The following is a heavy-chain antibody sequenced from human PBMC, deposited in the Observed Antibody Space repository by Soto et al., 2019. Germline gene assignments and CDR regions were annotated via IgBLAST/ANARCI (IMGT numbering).Heavy chain of an antibody. CDR3: TTDHPYFYDGSSYDH. D-gene: IGHD3-22*01. Sequence: GXALRLSCAASGFTFDKYAMEWVRQAPGQGLEWVALTSYDGSKQYYGDSVQGRFIMSRDNSKNTVFLHMNSLRLEDTAVYYSTTDHPYFYDGSSYDHWSQGTL. V-gene: IGHV3-30*03. CDR1: GFTFDKYA. CDR2: TSYDGSKQ. J-gene: IGHJ4*02.